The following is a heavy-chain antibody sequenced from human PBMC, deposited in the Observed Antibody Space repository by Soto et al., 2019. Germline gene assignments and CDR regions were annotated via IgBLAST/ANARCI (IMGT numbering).Heavy chain of an antibody. D-gene: IGHD6-6*01. Sequence: QVQLVQSGAEVKKPGSSVKVSCKASGGTFSSYTISWVRQAPGQGLEWMGRIIPILGIANYAQKFQGRVTIPADKSTSTAYMELSSLRSEGTAVYYCAREVSSSSSNYDYWGQGTLVTVSS. CDR3: AREVSSSSSNYDY. V-gene: IGHV1-69*08. CDR1: GGTFSSYT. J-gene: IGHJ4*02. CDR2: IIPILGIA.